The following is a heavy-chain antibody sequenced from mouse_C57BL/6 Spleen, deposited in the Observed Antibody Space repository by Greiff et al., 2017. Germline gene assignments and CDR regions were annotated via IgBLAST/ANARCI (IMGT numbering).Heavy chain of an antibody. CDR1: GYTFTSYW. V-gene: IGHV1-64*01. D-gene: IGHD4-1*02. CDR3: ASPTGNFDY. J-gene: IGHJ2*01. CDR2: IHPNSGST. Sequence: QVQLKQPGAELVKPGASVKLSCKASGYTFTSYWMHWVKQRPGQGLEWIGMIHPNSGSTNYNEKFKSKATLTVDKSSSTAYMQLSSLTSEDSAVYYCASPTGNFDYWGQGTTLTVSS.